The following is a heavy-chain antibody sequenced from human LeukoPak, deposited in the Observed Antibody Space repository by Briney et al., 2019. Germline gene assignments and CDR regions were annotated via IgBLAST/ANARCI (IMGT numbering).Heavy chain of an antibody. Sequence: PSETLSLTCTVSGGSISSYYWSWIRQPPGKGLEWIGYIYYSGSTNYNPSLKSLVTISVDPSKNQFSLKLSSVTAADTAVYYCARDQMYYGILTGYRGGWFDPWGQGTLVTVSS. CDR2: IYYSGST. D-gene: IGHD3-9*01. CDR3: ARDQMYYGILTGYRGGWFDP. CDR1: GGSISSYY. J-gene: IGHJ5*02. V-gene: IGHV4-59*01.